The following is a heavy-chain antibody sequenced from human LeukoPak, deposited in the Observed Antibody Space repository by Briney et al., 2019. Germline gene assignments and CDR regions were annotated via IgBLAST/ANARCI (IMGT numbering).Heavy chain of an antibody. Sequence: LPGGSLRLSCGASGFTLEDYAMHWVRQAPGKGLEWVSRISGDGGSTYYADSVKGRFTISRDNSKNSLYLQMNSLRTDDTALYYCAKDTVDGYDAFDIWGQGTMVTVSS. V-gene: IGHV3-43*02. J-gene: IGHJ3*02. CDR3: AKDTVDGYDAFDI. D-gene: IGHD5-24*01. CDR1: GFTLEDYA. CDR2: ISGDGGST.